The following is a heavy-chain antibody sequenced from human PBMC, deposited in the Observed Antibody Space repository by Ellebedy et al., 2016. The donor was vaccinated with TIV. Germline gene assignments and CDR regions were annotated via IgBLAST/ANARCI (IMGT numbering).Heavy chain of an antibody. J-gene: IGHJ6*02. CDR3: AKGRSTSSNWFYWYYGMDV. Sequence: GESLKISCAASGFNFSNYAMTWVRQAPGKGLEWVSALSGNDGGPYYVASVKGRFTNSRDNSKDTLYLQVNSLRAEDTAIYFCAKGRSTSSNWFYWYYGMDVWGQGTTVTVSS. D-gene: IGHD6-13*01. V-gene: IGHV3-23*01. CDR1: GFNFSNYA. CDR2: LSGNDGGP.